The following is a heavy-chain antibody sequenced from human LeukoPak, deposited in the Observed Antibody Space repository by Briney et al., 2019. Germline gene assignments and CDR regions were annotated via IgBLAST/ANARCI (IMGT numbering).Heavy chain of an antibody. V-gene: IGHV3-30-3*01. CDR3: ARDGGRKWLRFYSIDY. Sequence: GGSLRLSCAASGFTFSSYAMHWVRQAPGKGLEWVAVISYDGSNKYYADSVKGRFTISRDNSKNTLYLQMNSLRAEDTAVYYCARDGGRKWLRFYSIDYWGQGTLVTVSS. D-gene: IGHD5-12*01. CDR2: ISYDGSNK. CDR1: GFTFSSYA. J-gene: IGHJ4*02.